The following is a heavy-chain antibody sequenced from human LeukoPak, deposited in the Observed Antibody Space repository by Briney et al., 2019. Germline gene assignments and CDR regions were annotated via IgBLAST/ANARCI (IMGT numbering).Heavy chain of an antibody. CDR1: GDSISSYY. Sequence: SETLSLTCTVSGDSISSYYWSWIRQPPGKGLEWIGYIYYSGSTNYNPSLKSRVTISVDTSKNQFSLKLSSVTAADTAVYYCARDRNGWDSFDYWGQGTLVTVSS. CDR3: ARDRNGWDSFDY. J-gene: IGHJ4*02. D-gene: IGHD6-19*01. V-gene: IGHV4-59*01. CDR2: IYYSGST.